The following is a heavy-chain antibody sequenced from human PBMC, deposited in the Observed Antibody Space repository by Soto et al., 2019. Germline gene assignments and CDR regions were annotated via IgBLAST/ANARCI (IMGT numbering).Heavy chain of an antibody. CDR2: IIPIFGTA. Sequence: GASVKVSCKASGGTFSSYAISWVRQAPGQGLEWMGGIIPIFGTANYAQKFQGRVTITADESTSTAYMELSSLRSEDTAVYYCARAPGSIAAPGGDYWGQGTLVTVSS. J-gene: IGHJ4*02. CDR3: ARAPGSIAAPGGDY. D-gene: IGHD6-6*01. CDR1: GGTFSSYA. V-gene: IGHV1-69*13.